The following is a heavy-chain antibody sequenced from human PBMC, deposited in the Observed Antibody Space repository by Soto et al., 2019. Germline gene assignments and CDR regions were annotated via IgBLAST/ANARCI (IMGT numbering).Heavy chain of an antibody. Sequence: EVQLVESGGGLVKHGGSLRLSCTAPGITFTDAWMNWVRHTPGKGLERLGRIKDISDGGTTDYAAPVKGRFTISRDDSENTLYLEMNSLKAEDTAVYYCTIDRYCSGDICYRSPYYYGMDVWGQGTTATVSS. CDR2: IKDISDGGTT. V-gene: IGHV3-15*01. CDR1: GITFTDAW. D-gene: IGHD2-15*01. J-gene: IGHJ6*02. CDR3: TIDRYCSGDICYRSPYYYGMDV.